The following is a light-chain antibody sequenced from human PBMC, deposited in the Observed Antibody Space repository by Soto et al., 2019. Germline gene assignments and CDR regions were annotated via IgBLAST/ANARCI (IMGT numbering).Light chain of an antibody. J-gene: IGKJ1*01. V-gene: IGKV3-15*01. CDR2: GAS. CDR3: QHYNHWLWT. Sequence: IMMTQSPATLSVSPGERATLSCRASQSVKSNLAWYQQKPGQAPRLLIYGASTRATGIPARFSGSGSGTEFTLTISNPQSEDFAVYYCQHYNHWLWTFGQGTKVEIK. CDR1: QSVKSN.